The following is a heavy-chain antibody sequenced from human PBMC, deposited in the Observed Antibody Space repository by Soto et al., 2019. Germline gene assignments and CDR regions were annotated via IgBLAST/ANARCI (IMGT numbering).Heavy chain of an antibody. CDR3: AKRPRALLTFDY. V-gene: IGHV3-23*01. CDR2: ISDSGGTS. Sequence: PGGSLRLSCAACGFIFSNYVMSWVRQAPGKGLEWVSSISDSGGTSYYADSVKGRFTISRDNSKNTLYLQMNSLRAEDTAIYYCAKRPRALLTFDYWGQGTLVTVSS. CDR1: GFIFSNYV. D-gene: IGHD1-26*01. J-gene: IGHJ4*02.